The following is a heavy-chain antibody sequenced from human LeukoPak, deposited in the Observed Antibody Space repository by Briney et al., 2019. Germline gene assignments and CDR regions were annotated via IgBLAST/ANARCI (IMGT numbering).Heavy chain of an antibody. D-gene: IGHD3-16*01. CDR2: IRPDGSEK. CDR1: GFTFSSYW. V-gene: IGHV3-7*01. CDR3: AKFGRSISPVN. Sequence: GGSLRLSCAASGFTFSSYWMSWVRLVPGKGLEWVGNIRPDGSEKQYVDSVKGRFTISRDNAQNSLFLQMNSLRAEDTAVYYCAKFGRSISPVNWGQGTLVTVSS. J-gene: IGHJ4*02.